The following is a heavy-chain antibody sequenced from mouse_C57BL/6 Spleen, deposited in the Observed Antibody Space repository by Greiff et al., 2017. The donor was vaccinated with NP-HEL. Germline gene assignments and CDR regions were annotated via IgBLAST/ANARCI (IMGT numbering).Heavy chain of an antibody. Sequence: QVQLQQSGAELVRPGTSVKLSCKASGYTFTSYWMHWVKQRPGQGLEWIGVIDPSDSYTNYNQKFKGKATLTVDTSSSTAYMQLSSLTSKDSAVYYCASTPYGSSSYFDYWGQGTTLTVSS. CDR2: IDPSDSYT. CDR1: GYTFTSYW. J-gene: IGHJ2*01. D-gene: IGHD1-1*01. V-gene: IGHV1-59*01. CDR3: ASTPYGSSSYFDY.